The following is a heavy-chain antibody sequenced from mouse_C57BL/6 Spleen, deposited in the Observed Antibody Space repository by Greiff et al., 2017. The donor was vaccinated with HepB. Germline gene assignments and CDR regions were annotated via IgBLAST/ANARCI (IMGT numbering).Heavy chain of an antibody. D-gene: IGHD1-1*01. CDR1: GFSFNTYA. Sequence: EVQRVESGGGLVQPKGSLKLSCAASGFSFNTYAMNWVRQAPGKGLEWVARIRSKSNNYATYYADSVKDRFTISRDDSESMLYLQMNNLKTEDTAMYYCVRQDYYGSLCDYWGQGTTLTVSS. J-gene: IGHJ2*01. CDR3: VRQDYYGSLCDY. CDR2: IRSKSNNYAT. V-gene: IGHV10-1*01.